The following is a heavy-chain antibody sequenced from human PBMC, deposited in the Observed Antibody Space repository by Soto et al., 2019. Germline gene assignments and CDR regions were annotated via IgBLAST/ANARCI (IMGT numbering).Heavy chain of an antibody. CDR1: GYTFTAYY. CDR2: INPNTGGT. J-gene: IGHJ4*02. V-gene: IGHV1-2*02. CDR3: GSDRPPDY. Sequence: GASVKVSCKTSGYTFTAYYIHWVRQAPGQGLEWVGWINPNTGGTDYAQKFQGRATMTRDTSISTAYMELSSLRSDDTAVYYCGSDRPPDYWGQGTLVTVSS.